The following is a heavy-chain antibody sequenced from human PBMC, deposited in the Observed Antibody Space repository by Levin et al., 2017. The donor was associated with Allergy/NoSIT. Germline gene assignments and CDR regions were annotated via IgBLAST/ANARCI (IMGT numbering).Heavy chain of an antibody. CDR2: ISSNSVSM. Sequence: QLGESLKISCAASGFTFENYAMQWVRQAPGKGLEWVSTISSNSVSMGYADSVKGRFTISRDNAESSLYLQMNSLIPEDTALYYCATSVWGRTVAGFWGQGTLVTVSS. V-gene: IGHV3-9*01. J-gene: IGHJ4*02. D-gene: IGHD6-19*01. CDR3: ATSVWGRTVAGF. CDR1: GFTFENYA.